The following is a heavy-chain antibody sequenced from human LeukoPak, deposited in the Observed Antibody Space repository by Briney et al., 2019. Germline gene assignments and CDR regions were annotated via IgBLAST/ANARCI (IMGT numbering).Heavy chain of an antibody. Sequence: GESLKISCKASGYSFTISWIVWVRPMPGKGLEWMGIIYPGDSDTRYSPSFQGQVTISADKSISTAYLQWSSLRASDTAMYYCARLYGDYDGFDYWGQGTLVTVS. CDR2: IYPGDSDT. V-gene: IGHV5-51*01. D-gene: IGHD4-17*01. CDR1: GYSFTISW. J-gene: IGHJ4*02. CDR3: ARLYGDYDGFDY.